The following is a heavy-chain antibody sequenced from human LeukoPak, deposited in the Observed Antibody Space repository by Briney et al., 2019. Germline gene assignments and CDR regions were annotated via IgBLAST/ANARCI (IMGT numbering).Heavy chain of an antibody. CDR1: GFTFSSYW. Sequence: GGSLRLSCAASGFTFSSYWMHWVRQAPGKGLEWVSGISESGGSTYYADSVKGRFTSSRDNSKNTLYLQMNNLRAEDTAAYYCAKGSFWGQGTLVTVSS. V-gene: IGHV3-23*01. CDR2: ISESGGST. D-gene: IGHD3-10*01. CDR3: AKGSF. J-gene: IGHJ4*02.